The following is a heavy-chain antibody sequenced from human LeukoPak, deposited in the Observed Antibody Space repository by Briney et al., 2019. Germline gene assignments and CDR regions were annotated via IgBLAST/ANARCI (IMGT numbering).Heavy chain of an antibody. CDR2: IKSKTDGGTT. CDR1: GFTFSTYA. CDR3: TTVKGAAGTFGYYFDY. V-gene: IGHV3-15*01. J-gene: IGHJ4*02. Sequence: GGSLRLSCAASGFTFSTYAMSWVRQAPGKGLEWVGRIKSKTDGGTTDDAAPVKGRFTISRDDSKNTLYLQMNSLKTEDTAVYYCTTVKGAAGTFGYYFDYWGQGTLVTVSS. D-gene: IGHD3-16*01.